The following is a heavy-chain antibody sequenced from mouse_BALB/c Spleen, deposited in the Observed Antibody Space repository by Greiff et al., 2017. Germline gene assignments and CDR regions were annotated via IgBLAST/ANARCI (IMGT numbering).Heavy chain of an antibody. J-gene: IGHJ4*01. V-gene: IGHV5-4*02. CDR1: GFTFSDYY. Sequence: EVQLVESGGGLVKPGGSLKLSCAASGFTFSDYYMYWVRQTPEKRLEWVATISDGGSYTYYPDSVKGRFTISRDNAKNNLYLQMSSLKSEDTAMYYCARGNDYYYAMDYWGQGTSVTVSS. CDR3: ARGNDYYYAMDY. CDR2: ISDGGSYT.